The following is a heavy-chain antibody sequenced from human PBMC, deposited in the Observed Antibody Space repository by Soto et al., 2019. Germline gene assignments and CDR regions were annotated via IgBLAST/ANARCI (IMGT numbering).Heavy chain of an antibody. V-gene: IGHV1-3*01. CDR3: ARVAYDILTGYSRYYFDY. CDR2: INAGNGNT. CDR1: GYTFTSYA. Sequence: ASVKVSCKASGYTFTSYAMHWVRQAPGQRLEWMGWINAGNGNTKYSQKFQGRVTITRDTSASTAYMELSSLRSEDTAVYYCARVAYDILTGYSRYYFDYWGQGTLVTVSS. D-gene: IGHD3-9*01. J-gene: IGHJ4*02.